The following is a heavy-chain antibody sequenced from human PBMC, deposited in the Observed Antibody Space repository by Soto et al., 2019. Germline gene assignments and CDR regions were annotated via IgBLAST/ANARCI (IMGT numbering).Heavy chain of an antibody. CDR2: IIPIFGTA. V-gene: IGHV1-69*01. J-gene: IGHJ5*02. CDR3: ARFISPVSSGGSENWFCP. Sequence: QVQLLQSGAEVKKPGSSVKVSCKASAGTFSSYAISWGRQAPGQGLVWMGGIIPIFGTANYAQKFQGRATITADESTSTAYMELSSLRSEDTAVYYGARFISPVSSGGSENWFCPWGQGTLVTVSS. D-gene: IGHD6-19*01. CDR1: AGTFSSYA.